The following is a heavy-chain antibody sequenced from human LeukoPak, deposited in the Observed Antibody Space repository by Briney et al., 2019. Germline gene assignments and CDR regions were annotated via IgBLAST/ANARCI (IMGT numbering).Heavy chain of an antibody. CDR2: MNPNSGNT. CDR1: GYTFTSYD. V-gene: IGHV1-8*01. D-gene: IGHD3-10*01. Sequence: ASVKVSCKASGYTFTSYDINWVRQATGQGLEWMGWMNPNSGNTGYAQKFQGRVTMTRNTSISTAYMELSSLRSEDTAVYYCARDMTMVRGVQYYFDYWGQGTLVTVSS. J-gene: IGHJ4*02. CDR3: ARDMTMVRGVQYYFDY.